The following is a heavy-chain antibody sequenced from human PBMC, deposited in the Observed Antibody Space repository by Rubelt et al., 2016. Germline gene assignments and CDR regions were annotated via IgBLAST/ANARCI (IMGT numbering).Heavy chain of an antibody. J-gene: IGHJ5*02. Sequence: SYDGSNKYYADSVKGRFTISRDNSKNTLYLQMNSLRAEDTAVYYCARVVVAARYRFDPWGQGTLVTVSS. V-gene: IGHV3-30*01. D-gene: IGHD2-15*01. CDR2: SYDGSNK. CDR3: ARVVVAARYRFDP.